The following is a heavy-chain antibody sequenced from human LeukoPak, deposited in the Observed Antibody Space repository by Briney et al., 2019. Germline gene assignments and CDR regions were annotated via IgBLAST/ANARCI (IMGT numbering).Heavy chain of an antibody. V-gene: IGHV1-2*02. Sequence: ASVKVSCKASGYTFTGYYMHWVRQAPGQGLEWMGWINPNSGGTNYAQKFQGRVTMTRDTSISTAYMELSRLRSDDTAVYYCARAYGSGSYYQIFDYWGQGTLVTVSS. J-gene: IGHJ4*02. D-gene: IGHD3-10*01. CDR1: GYTFTGYY. CDR2: INPNSGGT. CDR3: ARAYGSGSYYQIFDY.